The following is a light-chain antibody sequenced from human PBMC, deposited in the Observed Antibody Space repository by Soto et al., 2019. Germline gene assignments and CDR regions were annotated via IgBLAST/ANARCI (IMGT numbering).Light chain of an antibody. CDR3: QQYYSIPLT. Sequence: EIVMTQSPATLSVSPGERATLSCRASQSVSSNLAWYQQKPGQAPRLLIYGASTRATGIPARFSGSGSGTDFTLTISSLQAEDVAVYYCQQYYSIPLTFGGGTKVDIK. CDR2: GAS. CDR1: QSVSSN. V-gene: IGKV3-15*01. J-gene: IGKJ4*01.